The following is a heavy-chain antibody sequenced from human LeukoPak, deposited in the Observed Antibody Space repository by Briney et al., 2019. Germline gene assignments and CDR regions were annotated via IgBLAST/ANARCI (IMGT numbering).Heavy chain of an antibody. Sequence: KASETLSLTGTVSGGSISSYYWSWIRQPPGKGLEWIGYIYYSGSTNYNPSLKSRVTISVDTSKNQFSLKLSSVTAADTAVYYCAREASIFGVVISGSWFDPWGQGTLVTVSS. CDR2: IYYSGST. V-gene: IGHV4-59*01. J-gene: IGHJ5*02. CDR1: GGSISSYY. D-gene: IGHD3-3*01. CDR3: AREASIFGVVISGSWFDP.